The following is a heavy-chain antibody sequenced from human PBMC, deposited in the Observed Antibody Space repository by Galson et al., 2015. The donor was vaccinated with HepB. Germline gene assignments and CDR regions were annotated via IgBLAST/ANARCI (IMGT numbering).Heavy chain of an antibody. D-gene: IGHD6-19*01. CDR1: GDSVSTNSAA. Sequence: CAISGDSVSTNSAAWNWIRQSPSRGLEWLGWTYYRSKWYTDYAPSVKSRITINSDTSKNHFTLQVNSVTPEDSAVYYCARSGDQSGGWYGWNWFDPWGQGTLVTVSS. J-gene: IGHJ5*02. V-gene: IGHV6-1*01. CDR3: ARSGDQSGGWYGWNWFDP. CDR2: TYYRSKWYT.